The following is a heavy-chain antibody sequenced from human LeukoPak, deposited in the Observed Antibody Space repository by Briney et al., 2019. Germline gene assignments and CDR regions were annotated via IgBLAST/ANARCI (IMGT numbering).Heavy chain of an antibody. V-gene: IGHV1-2*02. CDR1: GYTFTGYC. D-gene: IGHD3-16*01. CDR3: ARFLLRGFDY. J-gene: IGHJ4*02. Sequence: ASVKVSCKASGYTFTGYCMHWVRQAPGQGLEWMGWINPNSGDTNYAQNFQGRVTVTRDTSISTAYMELSRLTSDDTAVYYCARFLLRGFDYWGQGTLVTVSS. CDR2: INPNSGDT.